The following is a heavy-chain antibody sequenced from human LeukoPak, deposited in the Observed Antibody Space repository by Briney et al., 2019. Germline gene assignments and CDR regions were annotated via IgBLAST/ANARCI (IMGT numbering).Heavy chain of an antibody. Sequence: EGSLRLSCAAPGFNFIDYSMNWVRQAPGKGLEWISYIGISSGDTKYADSVKGRFTISRDKARNSLYLQMNSLRVEDTAVYYCARDHRYAFDNWGHGTLVTVSS. J-gene: IGHJ4*01. V-gene: IGHV3-21*05. CDR3: ARDHRYAFDN. D-gene: IGHD5-12*01. CDR1: GFNFIDYS. CDR2: IGISSGDT.